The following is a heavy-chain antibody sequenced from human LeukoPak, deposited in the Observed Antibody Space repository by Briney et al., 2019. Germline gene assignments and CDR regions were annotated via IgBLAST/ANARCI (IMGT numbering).Heavy chain of an antibody. CDR1: GFTFSDYT. V-gene: IGHV3-21*01. D-gene: IGHD6-19*01. CDR2: ISSDSSYI. CDR3: ARDGYASGWYDR. Sequence: GGSLRLSCAASGFTFSDYTMTWVRQAPGKGLEWVASISSDSSYIDYADSVKGRFTISRDNAKNSLYLQMNSLRAEDTAVYYCARDGYASGWYDRWGQGTLVTVSS. J-gene: IGHJ5*02.